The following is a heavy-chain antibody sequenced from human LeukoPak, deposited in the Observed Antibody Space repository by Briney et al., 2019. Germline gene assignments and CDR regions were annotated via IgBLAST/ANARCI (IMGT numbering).Heavy chain of an antibody. CDR3: AKSIAVAGLGGGRTFDY. V-gene: IGHV3-30*02. J-gene: IGHJ4*02. D-gene: IGHD6-19*01. Sequence: GGSLRLSCAASGFSFSYYSMHWVRQAPGKGLEWVAFIRYDGSDKYYADSVKGRSTISRDNSKNTLYLQMNSLRAQDTAVYYCAKSIAVAGLGGGRTFDYWGQGTLVTVSS. CDR2: IRYDGSDK. CDR1: GFSFSYYS.